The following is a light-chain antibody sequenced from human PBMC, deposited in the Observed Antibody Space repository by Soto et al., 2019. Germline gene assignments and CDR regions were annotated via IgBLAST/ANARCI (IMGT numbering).Light chain of an antibody. CDR2: GAS. CDR1: QSVNSD. Sequence: EIVMTQSPDTLSVSPGDRATLSCRSSQSVNSDLAWYQQKPGQAPRLLIYGASSRAAGIAARFSGSGSGTEFTLTIRSLQSADFAAYYCQQSANWPPTFGGGTRVEIK. J-gene: IGKJ4*01. V-gene: IGKV3-15*01. CDR3: QQSANWPPT.